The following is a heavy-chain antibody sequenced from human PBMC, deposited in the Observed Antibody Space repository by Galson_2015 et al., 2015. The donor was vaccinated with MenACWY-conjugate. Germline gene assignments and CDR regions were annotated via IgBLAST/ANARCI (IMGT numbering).Heavy chain of an antibody. CDR1: SGSFSAYY. V-gene: IGHV4-34*01. D-gene: IGHD3-22*01. J-gene: IGHJ4*02. CDR2: IDHSGRT. Sequence: SETLSLTCAVYSGSFSAYYWAWIRQPPGEGLEWIGEIDHSGRTNYNPSLKSRVTISVDTSKGQFSLKLNSVTAADTAVYFCARGPPVKYVSGGYYYFDYWGQGTLVTVSS. CDR3: ARGPPVKYVSGGYYYFDY.